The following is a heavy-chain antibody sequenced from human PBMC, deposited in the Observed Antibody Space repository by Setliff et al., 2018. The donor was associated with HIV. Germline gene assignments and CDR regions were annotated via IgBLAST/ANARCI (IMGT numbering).Heavy chain of an antibody. CDR1: GGSVDSRDYY. CDR3: ARPTTGLGGGAAFDI. Sequence: KPSETLSLTCAVSGGSVDSRDYYWSWIRQPPGKGLEWIGNILYGGTTYYTPSLKSRVSISVDTSRNQFSLRLNSVTAADTAVYYCARPTTGLGGGAAFDIWGQGTMVTVSS. V-gene: IGHV4-39*01. J-gene: IGHJ3*02. CDR2: ILYGGTT. D-gene: IGHD2-8*01.